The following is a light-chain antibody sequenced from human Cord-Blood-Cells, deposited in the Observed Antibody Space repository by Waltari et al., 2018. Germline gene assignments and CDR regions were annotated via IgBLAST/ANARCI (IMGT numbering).Light chain of an antibody. CDR1: SSDVGGYNY. V-gene: IGLV2-11*02. Sequence: SALTRPRSVSGSPGQSVTISCTATSSDVGGYNYVSWYQQHPGKAPKLMIYDVSKRPSGVPDRFSGSKSGNTASLTISGLQAEDEADYYCCSYAGSYTYVFGTGTKVTVL. CDR3: CSYAGSYTYV. J-gene: IGLJ1*01. CDR2: DVS.